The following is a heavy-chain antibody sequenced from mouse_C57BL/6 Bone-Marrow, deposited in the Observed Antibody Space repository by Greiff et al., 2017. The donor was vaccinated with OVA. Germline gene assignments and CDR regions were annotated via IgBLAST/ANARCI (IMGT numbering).Heavy chain of an antibody. D-gene: IGHD2-5*01. V-gene: IGHV1-55*01. CDR2: IYPGSGST. CDR3: ARVGSNSGAMDY. CDR1: GYTFTSYW. J-gene: IGHJ4*01. Sequence: VQLQQPGAELVKPGASVKMSCKASGYTFTSYWITWVKQRPGQGLEWIGDIYPGSGSTNYNEKFKSKATLTVDTSSSTAYLQLSSLTSEDSAVYYCARVGSNSGAMDYWGQGTSVTVSS.